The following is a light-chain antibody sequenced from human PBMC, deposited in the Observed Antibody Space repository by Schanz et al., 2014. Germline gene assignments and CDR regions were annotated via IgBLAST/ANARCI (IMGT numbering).Light chain of an antibody. Sequence: QSALTQPASVSGSPGQSITISCTGTSSDVGGYNYVSWYQQHPGKAPKLMIYDVSYRPSGVSNRFSGSKSGNTASLTISGLQAEDEADYYCSSYAGSNKIFGGGTKVTVL. CDR1: SSDVGGYNY. J-gene: IGLJ2*01. CDR3: SSYAGSNKI. V-gene: IGLV2-14*01. CDR2: DVS.